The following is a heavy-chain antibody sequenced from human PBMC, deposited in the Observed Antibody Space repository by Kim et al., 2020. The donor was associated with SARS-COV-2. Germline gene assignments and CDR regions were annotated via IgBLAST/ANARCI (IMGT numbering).Heavy chain of an antibody. D-gene: IGHD3-9*01. Sequence: GGSLRLSCAASGFTFSSYGMHWVRQAPGKGLEWVAVIWYDGSNKYYADSEKGRFTISRDNSKNTLYLQMNSLRAEDTAVYYCAKAEYYDSLTGYPAPLYCYYGMDVWGQGTTVTVSS. CDR1: GFTFSSYG. CDR3: AKAEYYDSLTGYPAPLYCYYGMDV. J-gene: IGHJ6*02. CDR2: IWYDGSNK. V-gene: IGHV3-33*06.